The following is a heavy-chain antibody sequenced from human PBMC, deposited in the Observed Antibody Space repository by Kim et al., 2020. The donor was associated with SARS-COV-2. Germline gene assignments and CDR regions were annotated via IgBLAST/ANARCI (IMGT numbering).Heavy chain of an antibody. V-gene: IGHV3-23*03. CDR1: GFTFSRFD. CDR3: AKGFEALDI. CDR2: IYSGAGST. J-gene: IGHJ3*02. Sequence: GGSLRLSCAASGFTFSRFDMTWVRQAPGKGLEWVSVIYSGAGSTYYADSVKGRFTISRDNSMNTLYLQMNSLRAEDTAVYFCAKGFEALDIWGQGTMVTVSS.